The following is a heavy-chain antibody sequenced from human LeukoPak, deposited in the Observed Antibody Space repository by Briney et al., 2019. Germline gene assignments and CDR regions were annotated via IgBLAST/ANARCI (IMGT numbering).Heavy chain of an antibody. V-gene: IGHV4-4*08. CDR1: GGSISSYY. J-gene: IGHJ5*02. CDR3: ARDRSDYYGSGSYQSP. D-gene: IGHD3-10*01. CDR2: IYTSGST. Sequence: SETLSLTCTVSGGSISSYYWSWIRQPPGKGLEWIGRIYTSGSTNYNPSLKSRVTISVDTSKNQFSLKLSSVTAADTAVYYCARDRSDYYGSGSYQSPWGQGTLVTVSS.